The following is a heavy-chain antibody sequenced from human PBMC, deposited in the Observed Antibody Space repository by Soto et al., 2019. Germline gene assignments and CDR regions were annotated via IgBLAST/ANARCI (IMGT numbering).Heavy chain of an antibody. CDR3: ASTPVVLVATINRWFDP. D-gene: IGHD5-12*01. CDR1: GGSFSGYY. J-gene: IGHJ5*02. Sequence: SETLSLTCAVYGGSFSGYYWSWIRQPPGKGLEWIGEINHSGSTNYNPSLKSRVTISVDTSKNQFSLKLSSVTAADTAVYYCASTPVVLVATINRWFDPWGQGTLVTVSS. CDR2: INHSGST. V-gene: IGHV4-34*01.